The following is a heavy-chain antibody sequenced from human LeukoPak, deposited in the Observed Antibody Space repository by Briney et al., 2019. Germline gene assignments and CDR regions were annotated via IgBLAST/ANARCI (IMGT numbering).Heavy chain of an antibody. J-gene: IGHJ5*02. Sequence: GGSLRLSCTASGFTLSSHWMHWVRQVPGKGPLWISHIDTYGNRLRYADSVKGRFTISRDNAKNTLYLQMDSLRVEDTAVYYCARDGCTGGSCYSDNGLHWFDPWGQGTLVTVSS. CDR1: GFTLSSHW. CDR2: IDTYGNRL. D-gene: IGHD2-15*01. CDR3: ARDGCTGGSCYSDNGLHWFDP. V-gene: IGHV3-74*01.